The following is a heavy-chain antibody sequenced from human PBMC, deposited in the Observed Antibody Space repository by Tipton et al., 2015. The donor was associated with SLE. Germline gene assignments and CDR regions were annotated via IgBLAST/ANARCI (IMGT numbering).Heavy chain of an antibody. CDR2: MFHGGST. CDR3: ASSQYCSDSSCHSFDY. Sequence: TLSLTCTVSGYSISSGYSWGWIRQPPGKGLEWIGSMFHGGSTYYNPSLKSRVTISVDTSKNQFSLKLSSVTAADTAVYHCASSQYCSDSSCHSFDYWGQGTLVTVSS. CDR1: GYSISSGYS. D-gene: IGHD2-2*02. V-gene: IGHV4-38-2*02. J-gene: IGHJ4*02.